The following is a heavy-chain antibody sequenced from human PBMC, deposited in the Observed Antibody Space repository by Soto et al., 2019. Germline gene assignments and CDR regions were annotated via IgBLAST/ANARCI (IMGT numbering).Heavy chain of an antibody. CDR1: GGSFSGYY. CDR3: ARGWGRIFDY. D-gene: IGHD7-27*01. CDR2: INHSGST. V-gene: IGHV4-34*01. Sequence: QVQLQQWGAGLLKPSETLSLTCAVYGGSFSGYYWSWIRQPPGKGLEWIVEINHSGSTNYNPSLKSRVTISVDPSKNQFSLKLSSVTAADAAVYYCARGWGRIFDYWGQGTLVTVSS. J-gene: IGHJ4*02.